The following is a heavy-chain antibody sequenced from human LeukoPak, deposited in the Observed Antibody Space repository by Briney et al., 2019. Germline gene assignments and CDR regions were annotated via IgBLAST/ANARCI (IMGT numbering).Heavy chain of an antibody. D-gene: IGHD1-26*01. CDR3: AKDRDGGSATTAKGFDY. CDR1: GFIFSNYG. J-gene: IGHJ4*02. CDR2: ISTSGGRT. V-gene: IGHV3-23*01. Sequence: GGSLRLSCAASGFIFSNYGMSWVRQAPGKGVEWVSGISTSGGRTYYADSVKGRFTISRDNSKNTLYLQMNSLGAEDTAIYYCAKDRDGGSATTAKGFDYWAQGTRVTVSS.